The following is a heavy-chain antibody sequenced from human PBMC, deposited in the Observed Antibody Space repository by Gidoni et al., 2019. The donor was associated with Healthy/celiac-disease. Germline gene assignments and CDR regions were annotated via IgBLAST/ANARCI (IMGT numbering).Heavy chain of an antibody. CDR3: AKGSVVVTAHQSGAFDI. J-gene: IGHJ3*02. CDR1: GFTFDDYA. CDR2: ISWNSDSI. Sequence: EVQLVESGGGLVQPGRSLRLSCAASGFTFDDYAMHWVRQAPGKGLEWVSGISWNSDSIGDADSVKGRFTISRDNAKNSLYLQMNSLRAEDTALYYCAKGSVVVTAHQSGAFDIWGQGTMVTVSS. D-gene: IGHD2-21*02. V-gene: IGHV3-9*01.